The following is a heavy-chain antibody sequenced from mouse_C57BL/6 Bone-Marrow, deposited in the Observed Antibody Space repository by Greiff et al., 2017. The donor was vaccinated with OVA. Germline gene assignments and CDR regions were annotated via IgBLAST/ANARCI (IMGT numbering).Heavy chain of an antibody. V-gene: IGHV8-8*01. CDR2: IWWGDDK. CDR1: GFSLRSFGMG. D-gene: IGHD1-1*01. J-gene: IGHJ2*01. Sequence: QVTLKVSGPGILQPSQTLSLTCSFSGFSLRSFGMGVGWIRQPSGKGLEWLAHIWWGDDKYYNPALKRRLTDSMDTLQHHVSLKIDKVDTADTATYYGARIEGCYGSSSALDYWGQGTTLTVSS. CDR3: ARIEGCYGSSSALDY.